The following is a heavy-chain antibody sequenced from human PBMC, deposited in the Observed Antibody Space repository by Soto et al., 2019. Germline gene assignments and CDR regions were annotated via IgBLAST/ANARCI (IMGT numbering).Heavy chain of an antibody. CDR1: GFTADDYA. CDR3: AKDMNWRGMPTIHYFDS. V-gene: IGHV3-9*02. Sequence: EVQLVESGGGLVQPGRSLRLSCVASGFTADDYAMHWVRQAPGKGLEWVSGISSNSDTIDYADSVKGRFTISRDNAKNSLFLQMNSLRPEDTAWYYCAKDMNWRGMPTIHYFDSWGQGTLVTVSS. J-gene: IGHJ4*02. CDR2: ISSNSDTI. D-gene: IGHD5-12*01.